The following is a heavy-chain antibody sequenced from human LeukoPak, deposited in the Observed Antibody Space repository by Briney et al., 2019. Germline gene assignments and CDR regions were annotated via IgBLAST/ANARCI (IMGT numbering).Heavy chain of an antibody. J-gene: IGHJ1*01. CDR2: IYHSGST. Sequence: SETLSLTCTVSGGSISTYYWNWIRQPAAKGLAWIGYIYHSGSTNYNPSLQSRVTISVDTSKNQFSLNLNSVTAADTAVYHCARGGAARLHFQNWGQGTLVTVSS. V-gene: IGHV4-59*01. CDR1: GGSISTYY. CDR3: ARGGAARLHFQN. D-gene: IGHD6-6*01.